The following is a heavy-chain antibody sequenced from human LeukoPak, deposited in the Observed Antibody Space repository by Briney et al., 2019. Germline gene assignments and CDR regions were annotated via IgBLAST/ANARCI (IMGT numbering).Heavy chain of an antibody. CDR1: GYTFAIYY. Sequence: ASVKVSCKASGYTFAIYYMHWVRQAPGPGLEWMGRLNPNSGGTNYAQKFQGRVTMTRDTSISTAYMELSRLRSDDTAVYYCARGGYDFVYYYYGMDVWGQGTTVTVSS. D-gene: IGHD3-16*01. CDR2: LNPNSGGT. V-gene: IGHV1-2*06. CDR3: ARGGYDFVYYYYGMDV. J-gene: IGHJ6*02.